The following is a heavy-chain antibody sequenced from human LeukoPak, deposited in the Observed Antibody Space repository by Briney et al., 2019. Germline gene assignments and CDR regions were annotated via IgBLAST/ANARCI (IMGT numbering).Heavy chain of an antibody. CDR2: ISGSSGST. CDR1: GFTFSSYA. V-gene: IGHV3-23*01. J-gene: IGHJ4*02. D-gene: IGHD1-14*01. CDR3: FKPEVAFGMKCCGGYDS. Sequence: GGSLRLSCAASGFTFSSYAMSWVRQAPGKGLEWVSAISGSSGSTYYADSVKGRFTISRDNPKNTLYLHMSSLKVDDTAVYYCFKPEVAFGMKCCGGYDSWGQGIRVIVSS.